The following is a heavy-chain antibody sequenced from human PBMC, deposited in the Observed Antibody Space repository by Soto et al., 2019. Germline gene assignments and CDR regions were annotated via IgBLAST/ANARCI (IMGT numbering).Heavy chain of an antibody. J-gene: IGHJ4*02. CDR3: ASSFTVPAAIGY. V-gene: IGHV1-24*01. Sequence: ASVKVSCKVSGYTLTELSMHWVRQAPGKGLEWMGGFDPEDGETIYAQKFQGRVTMTEDTSTDTAYMELGSLRSEDTAVYYCASSFTVPAAIGYWGQGTLVTVSS. D-gene: IGHD2-2*02. CDR1: GYTLTELS. CDR2: FDPEDGET.